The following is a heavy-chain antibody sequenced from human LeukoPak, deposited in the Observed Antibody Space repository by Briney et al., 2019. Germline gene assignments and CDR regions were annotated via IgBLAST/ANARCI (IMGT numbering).Heavy chain of an antibody. CDR2: ISSSGSTI. Sequence: PGGSLRLSCAASGFTFSDYYMSWIRQAPGKGLEWVSYISSSGSTIYYADSVKGRFTISRDNAKNSLYLQMNSLRAEDTAVYYCARAAGYSSSGYYYYYYMDVWGKGTTVTVSS. CDR3: ARAAGYSSSGYYYYYYMDV. V-gene: IGHV3-11*04. D-gene: IGHD6-13*01. J-gene: IGHJ6*03. CDR1: GFTFSDYY.